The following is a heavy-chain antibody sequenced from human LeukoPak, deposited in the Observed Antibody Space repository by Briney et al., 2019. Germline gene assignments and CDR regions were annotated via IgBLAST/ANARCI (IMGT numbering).Heavy chain of an antibody. D-gene: IGHD3-22*01. J-gene: IGHJ3*02. CDR3: ASSGYPLDAFDI. V-gene: IGHV4-30-2*01. Sequence: SQTLSLTCAVSGGSISSGGYSWSWIRQPSGKGLEWIGYIYHSGSTYYNPSLKSRVTISVDRSKNQFSLKLSSVTAADTAVYYCASSGYPLDAFDIWGQGTMVTVSS. CDR1: GGSISSGGYS. CDR2: IYHSGST.